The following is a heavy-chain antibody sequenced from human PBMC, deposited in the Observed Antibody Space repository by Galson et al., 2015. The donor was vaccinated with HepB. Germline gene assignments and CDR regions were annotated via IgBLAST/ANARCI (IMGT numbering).Heavy chain of an antibody. CDR1: GYTFTGYY. V-gene: IGHV1-69*13. J-gene: IGHJ2*01. D-gene: IGHD3-22*01. CDR3: ARVKDSSGSTWYFDL. Sequence: SVKVSCKASGYTFTGYYMHWVRQAPGQGLEWMGGIIPIFGTANYAQKFQGRVTITADESTSTAYMELSSLRSEDTAVYYCARVKDSSGSTWYFDLWGRGTLVTVSS. CDR2: IIPIFGTA.